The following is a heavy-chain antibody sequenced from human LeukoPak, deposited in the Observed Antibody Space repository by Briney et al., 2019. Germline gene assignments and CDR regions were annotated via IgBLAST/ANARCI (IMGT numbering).Heavy chain of an antibody. V-gene: IGHV3-11*06. Sequence: PGGSLRLSCAASGFTFSDYYMSWIRQAPGKGLEWVSYISSSSSYTNYADSVKGRFTISRDNANNSLYLQMNSLRAEATAVYYCAQGGIVGGQSAFDIWGQGTMVTVSS. D-gene: IGHD1-26*01. CDR3: AQGGIVGGQSAFDI. CDR2: ISSSSSYT. CDR1: GFTFSDYY. J-gene: IGHJ3*02.